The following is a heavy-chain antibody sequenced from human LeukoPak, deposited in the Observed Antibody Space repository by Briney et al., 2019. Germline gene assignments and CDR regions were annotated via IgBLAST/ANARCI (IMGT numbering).Heavy chain of an antibody. V-gene: IGHV3-30*02. CDR3: ARNHRITIFGVDRGGFDP. D-gene: IGHD3-3*01. CDR2: IRYDGSNK. J-gene: IGHJ5*02. Sequence: QPGGSLRLSCAASGFTFSSYGMHWVRQAPGRGLEWVAFIRYDGSNKYYADSVKGRFTISRDNSKNTLYLQMNSLRAEDTALYYCARNHRITIFGVDRGGFDPWGQGTLVTVSS. CDR1: GFTFSSYG.